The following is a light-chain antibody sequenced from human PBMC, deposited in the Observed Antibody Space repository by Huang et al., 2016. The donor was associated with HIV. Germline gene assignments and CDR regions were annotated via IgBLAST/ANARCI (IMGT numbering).Light chain of an antibody. V-gene: IGKV3-20*01. J-gene: IGKJ4*01. CDR1: QSVSSSY. CDR3: QQYGSSPLT. Sequence: EIVLTQSPGTLSLSPGERATLSCRASQSVSSSYLAWYQQKPGKAPRLLISGASSRATGNPDRFSGSGSGTDCTLTIGRLEPEDFAVYYCQQYGSSPLTFGGGTKVEIK. CDR2: GAS.